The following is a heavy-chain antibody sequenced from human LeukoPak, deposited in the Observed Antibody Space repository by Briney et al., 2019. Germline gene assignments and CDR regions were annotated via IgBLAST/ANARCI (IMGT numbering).Heavy chain of an antibody. D-gene: IGHD5-12*01. CDR2: INSDGSST. Sequence: PGGSLRLSCAASGFTFSSYWMHWVRQAPGKGLVWVSRINSDGSSTNYADSVKGRFTISRDNAKNTLFLQMNSLRAEDTALYYCARADIVATISDYWGQGTLVTVSS. V-gene: IGHV3-74*01. CDR1: GFTFSSYW. J-gene: IGHJ4*02. CDR3: ARADIVATISDY.